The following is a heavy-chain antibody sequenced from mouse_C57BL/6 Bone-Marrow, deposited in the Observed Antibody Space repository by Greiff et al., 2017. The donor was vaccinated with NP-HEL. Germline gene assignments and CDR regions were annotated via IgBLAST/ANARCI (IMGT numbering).Heavy chain of an antibody. CDR2: IYPGSGST. D-gene: IGHD1-1*01. CDR1: GYTFTSYW. V-gene: IGHV1-55*01. Sequence: QVQLQQPGAELVKPGASVKMSCKASGYTFTSYWITWVKQRPGQGLEWIGDIYPGSGSTNYNEKFKSKATLTVDTSSSTAYMQLSSLTSEDSAVYYCARSGYYGSSYDYFDDWGQGTTLTVSS. CDR3: ARSGYYGSSYDYFDD. J-gene: IGHJ2*01.